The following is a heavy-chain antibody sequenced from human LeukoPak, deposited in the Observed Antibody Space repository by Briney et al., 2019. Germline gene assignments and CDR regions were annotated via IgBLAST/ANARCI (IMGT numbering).Heavy chain of an antibody. CDR3: AAGCSSTSCYWYYYTDV. Sequence: PSETLSLTCAVYGGSFIGYYCGWIRQPPGKGLGLIGEIKQSGSTNYNPSLKSRDTISVDTSKNQFSLKLSPVTAADTAVYYCAAGCSSTSCYWYYYTDVWGKGTTVTASS. CDR1: GGSFIGYY. CDR2: IKQSGST. V-gene: IGHV4-34*01. D-gene: IGHD2-2*01. J-gene: IGHJ6*03.